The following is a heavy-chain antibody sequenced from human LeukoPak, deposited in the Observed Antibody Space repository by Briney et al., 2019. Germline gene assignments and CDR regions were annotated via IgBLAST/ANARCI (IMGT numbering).Heavy chain of an antibody. CDR1: GYTFTSYG. J-gene: IGHJ4*02. D-gene: IGHD3-10*01. CDR2: ISAYNGNT. V-gene: IGHV1-18*01. Sequence: ASVKVSCKASGYTFTSYGISWVRQAPGQGLEWMGWISAYNGNTNYAQKLQGRVTMTTDTSTSTAYMELRSLRSDDTAVYYCARDRGILLWFGELSAPMNFDYWGQGTLVTVSS. CDR3: ARDRGILLWFGELSAPMNFDY.